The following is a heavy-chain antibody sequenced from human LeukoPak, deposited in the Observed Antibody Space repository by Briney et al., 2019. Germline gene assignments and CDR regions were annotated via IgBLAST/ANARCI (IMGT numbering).Heavy chain of an antibody. D-gene: IGHD5-12*01. Sequence: GGSLRLSCAASGFTFSSYGMHWVRQAPGKGLEWVSRITSDGSSTNYADSVKGRFTISRDNAKNMLYLQMNSLSAEDTALYYCATERAGTSGYIVFDYWGQGTLVTVSS. CDR3: ATERAGTSGYIVFDY. J-gene: IGHJ4*02. V-gene: IGHV3-74*01. CDR1: GFTFSSYG. CDR2: ITSDGSST.